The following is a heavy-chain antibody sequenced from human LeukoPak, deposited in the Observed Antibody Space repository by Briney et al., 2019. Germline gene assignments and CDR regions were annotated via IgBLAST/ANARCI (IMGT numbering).Heavy chain of an antibody. CDR3: AREGLDILVVVAATDAFDF. D-gene: IGHD2-15*01. CDR2: IKQDGSEK. CDR1: GFTFSSYW. V-gene: IGHV3-7*01. Sequence: GGSLRLSCEASGFTFSSYWMSWVRQAPGKGLEWVANIKQDGSEKSYVDSVEGRFTISRDNAKNSLYLQMNSLRAEDTAVYYCAREGLDILVVVAATDAFDFWGRGTMVTVSS. J-gene: IGHJ3*01.